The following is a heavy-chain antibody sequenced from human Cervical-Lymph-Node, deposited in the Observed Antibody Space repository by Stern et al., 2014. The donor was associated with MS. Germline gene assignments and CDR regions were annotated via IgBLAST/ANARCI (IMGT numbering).Heavy chain of an antibody. CDR1: GYTLTELS. V-gene: IGHV1-24*01. CDR3: ATPLTRYDSSGFDY. Sequence: DQLVESGAEVKKPGASVKVSCKGSGYTLTELSMHWVRQAPGKGLEWMGGFDPENGETIYAQKFQGRVTMTEDTSTDTAYMELSSLRSEDTAVYYCATPLTRYDSSGFDYWGQGTLVTVSS. D-gene: IGHD3-22*01. J-gene: IGHJ4*02. CDR2: FDPENGET.